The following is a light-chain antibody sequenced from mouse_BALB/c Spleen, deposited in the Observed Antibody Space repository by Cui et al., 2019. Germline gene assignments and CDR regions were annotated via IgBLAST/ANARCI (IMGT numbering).Light chain of an antibody. CDR2: STS. CDR3: HQWSSYPWT. CDR1: SSVSY. V-gene: IGKV4-80*01. Sequence: QIVLTQSPAIISASLGEEITLTCSASSSVSYMHWYQQKSDTSPKLLIYSTSNLASGVPSRFSGSGSGTFYSLTISSVEAEDAADYYCHQWSSYPWTFGGGTKLEIK. J-gene: IGKJ1*01.